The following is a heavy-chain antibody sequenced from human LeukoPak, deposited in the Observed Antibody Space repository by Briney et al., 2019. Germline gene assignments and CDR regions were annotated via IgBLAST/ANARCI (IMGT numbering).Heavy chain of an antibody. CDR3: ARETYYYDSSGYPEDY. D-gene: IGHD3-22*01. Sequence: GGSLRLSCAASGFTFSSYSMNWVRQAPGKGLEWVSSISSSSSYIYYADSVKGRFTISRDNAKNSLYLQMNSLRAGDTAVYYCARETYYYDSSGYPEDYWGQGTLVTVSS. CDR1: GFTFSSYS. CDR2: ISSSSSYI. J-gene: IGHJ4*02. V-gene: IGHV3-21*01.